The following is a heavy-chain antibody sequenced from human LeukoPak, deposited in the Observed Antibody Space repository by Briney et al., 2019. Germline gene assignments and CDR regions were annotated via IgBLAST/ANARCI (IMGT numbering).Heavy chain of an antibody. J-gene: IGHJ3*02. CDR3: ARGRQLRLNEGDDAFDI. CDR2: MNPNSGNT. D-gene: IGHD1-1*01. Sequence: ASVKVSCKASGYTFTSYEIKWVRQATGQGLEWMGWMNPNSGNTGYAQKFQGRVTMTRNTSISTAYMELSSLRSEDTAVYYCARGRQLRLNEGDDAFDIWGQGTMVTVSS. V-gene: IGHV1-8*01. CDR1: GYTFTSYE.